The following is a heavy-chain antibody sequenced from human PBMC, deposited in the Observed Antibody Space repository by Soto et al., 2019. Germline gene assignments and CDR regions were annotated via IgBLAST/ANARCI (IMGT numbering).Heavy chain of an antibody. J-gene: IGHJ6*02. Sequence: PGGSLRLSCAGYGFTFSNYAIHWVRQAPGKGLEWVAATSYDGANRYYADPVRGRFTISRDNSKNTLYLQMDSLRSEDTAMYYCARDLAYQPQYGMDVWGRGTTVTVSS. V-gene: IGHV3-30-3*01. CDR2: TSYDGANR. CDR1: GFTFSNYA. CDR3: ARDLAYQPQYGMDV.